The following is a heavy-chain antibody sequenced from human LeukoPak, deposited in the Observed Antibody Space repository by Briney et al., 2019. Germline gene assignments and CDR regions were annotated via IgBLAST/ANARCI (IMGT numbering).Heavy chain of an antibody. CDR2: IYHSGST. CDR3: AGQIMSSSRQAFDY. V-gene: IGHV4-59*01. Sequence: PSGTLSLTCTVSGGSISSYYWSWIRQPPGKGLEWIGYIYHSGSTNYNPSLKSRVTISVDTSKNQFSLKLSSVTAADTAVYYCAGQIMSSSRQAFDYWGQGTLVTVSS. CDR1: GGSISSYY. J-gene: IGHJ4*02. D-gene: IGHD6-13*01.